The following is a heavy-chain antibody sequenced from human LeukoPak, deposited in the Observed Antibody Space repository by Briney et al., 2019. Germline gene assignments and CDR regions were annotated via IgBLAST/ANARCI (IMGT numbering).Heavy chain of an antibody. CDR3: ANYGDYQYFDY. D-gene: IGHD4-17*01. CDR1: GFTFINYG. CDR2: ISYDGTNK. Sequence: GGSLRLSCAASGFTFINYGMHWVRQAPGKGLEWVAVISYDGTNKYYADSVKGRFTISRDNSKNTLYLQMNSLKTDDTAIYYCANYGDYQYFDYWGQGTPVTVSS. J-gene: IGHJ4*02. V-gene: IGHV3-30*18.